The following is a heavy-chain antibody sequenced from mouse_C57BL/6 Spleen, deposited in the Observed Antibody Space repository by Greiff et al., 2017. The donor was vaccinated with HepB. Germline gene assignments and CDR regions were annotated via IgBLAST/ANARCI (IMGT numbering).Heavy chain of an antibody. V-gene: IGHV1-55*01. J-gene: IGHJ4*01. CDR2: IYPGSGST. CDR3: ARSSSSRDIYYYARDY. D-gene: IGHD3-2*02. CDR1: GYTFTSYW. Sequence: QVQLQQPGAELVKPGASVQMSCKASGYTFTSYWLTWVKQRPGQGLEWIGDIYPGSGSTNYNEKFKSKATLTVDTSSSTAYMQLSSLTSKDSAVYYCARSSSSRDIYYYARDYWGQGTSVTVSS.